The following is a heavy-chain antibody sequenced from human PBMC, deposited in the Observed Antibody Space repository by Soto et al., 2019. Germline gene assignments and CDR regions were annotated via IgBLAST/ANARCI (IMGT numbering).Heavy chain of an antibody. CDR2: IKSKTDGGTA. J-gene: IGHJ4*02. CDR3: TTDAYYDTSGYWF. CDR1: GFTFSNAW. D-gene: IGHD3-22*01. V-gene: IGHV3-15*01. Sequence: VGSLRLSCAASGFTFSNAWMTWVRQAPGQGLVWVGCIKSKTDGGTADYAAPVRGRFTISRDDSKDTLYLQMSSLKTEDTAVYYCTTDAYYDTSGYWFWGQGTPVTVSS.